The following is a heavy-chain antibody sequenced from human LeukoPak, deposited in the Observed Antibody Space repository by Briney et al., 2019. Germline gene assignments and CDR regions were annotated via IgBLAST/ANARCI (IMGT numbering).Heavy chain of an antibody. Sequence: PGGSLRLSCAASGFTFSNAWMNWVRQAPGKGLEWVGRIKSKTDGGTTDYAAPVKGRFTVSRNDSKNTLYLQMNSLKTEDTAVYYCSTTYYYDSSEGYWGQGTLVTVSS. D-gene: IGHD3-22*01. CDR1: GFTFSNAW. CDR3: STTYYYDSSEGY. J-gene: IGHJ4*02. CDR2: IKSKTDGGTT. V-gene: IGHV3-15*07.